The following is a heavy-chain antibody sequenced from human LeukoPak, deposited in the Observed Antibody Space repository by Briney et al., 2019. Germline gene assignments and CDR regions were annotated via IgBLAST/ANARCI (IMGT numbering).Heavy chain of an antibody. D-gene: IGHD3-22*01. Sequence: GGSLRLSCAASGFTFSDYFMSWFRQAPGKGLEWVSYVSDSGNAVYYADSVRGRFTASRDNAKNSLYLQMRNLGADDTAVYYCARDRGYGSGYHFDRWGQGTLVTVSS. CDR1: GFTFSDYF. J-gene: IGHJ4*02. CDR3: ARDRGYGSGYHFDR. CDR2: VSDSGNAV. V-gene: IGHV3-11*01.